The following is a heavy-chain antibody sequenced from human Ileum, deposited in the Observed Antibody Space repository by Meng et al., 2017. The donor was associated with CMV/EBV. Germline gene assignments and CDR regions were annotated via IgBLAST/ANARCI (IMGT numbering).Heavy chain of an antibody. V-gene: IGHV3-21*01. CDR2: IHSSGSI. CDR3: ARDRLEGSYSGPGY. Sequence: GESLRLSCAASGFTFSSYSMNWLRQAPGKGLEWVSSIHSSGSIYQPDSVKGRFTISRDNAKNSLYLQMDSLRVEDTAVYYCARDRLEGSYSGPGYWGQGTLVTVSS. CDR1: GFTFSSYS. D-gene: IGHD1-26*01. J-gene: IGHJ4*02.